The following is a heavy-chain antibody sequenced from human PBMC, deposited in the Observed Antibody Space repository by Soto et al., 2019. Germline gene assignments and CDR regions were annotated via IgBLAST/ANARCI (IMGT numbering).Heavy chain of an antibody. J-gene: IGHJ6*01. CDR2: VSGRGGST. V-gene: IGHV3-23*01. CDR3: AKXSTVTTSLYFYYYGFDV. Sequence: PGGSLRLSCTASGFTFNHYAMSWVRQAPGKGLEWVSAVSGRGGSTKYADSVKGRFIISRDNSNSTLYLQMDSLRGEDTAVYYCAKXSTVTTSLYFYYYGFDVWGQGTTVTVSS. CDR1: GFTFNHYA. D-gene: IGHD4-17*01.